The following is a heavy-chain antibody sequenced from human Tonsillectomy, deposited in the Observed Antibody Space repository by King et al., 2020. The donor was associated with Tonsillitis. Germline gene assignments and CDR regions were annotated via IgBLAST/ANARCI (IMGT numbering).Heavy chain of an antibody. Sequence: VQLQQWGAGLLKPSETLSLTCAVYGGSFSGYYWSWIRQPPGKGLEWIGEINHSGSTNYNPSLKSRVTISVDTSKNQFSLKLSSVTAADTAVYYCARGNRYCSSTSCFTGDGYYYYMDVWGKGTTVTVSS. CDR1: GGSFSGYY. J-gene: IGHJ6*03. CDR3: ARGNRYCSSTSCFTGDGYYYYMDV. V-gene: IGHV4-34*01. D-gene: IGHD2-2*01. CDR2: INHSGST.